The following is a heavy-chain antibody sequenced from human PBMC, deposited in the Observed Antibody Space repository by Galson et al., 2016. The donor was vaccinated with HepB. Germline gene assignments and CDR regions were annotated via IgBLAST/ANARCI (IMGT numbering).Heavy chain of an antibody. CDR2: INHSGTT. J-gene: IGHJ3*02. V-gene: IGHV4-34*01. D-gene: IGHD1-14*01. CDR1: GGPVIDYS. Sequence: SETLSLTCGVDGGPVIDYSWNWIRQPPGKGLEWIGEINHSGTTKSNPSLKSRVTISVDTSKSQFSLKLNSVTAADTAIYYCARINRVRTFDIWGQGTLVTVSS. CDR3: ARINRVRTFDI.